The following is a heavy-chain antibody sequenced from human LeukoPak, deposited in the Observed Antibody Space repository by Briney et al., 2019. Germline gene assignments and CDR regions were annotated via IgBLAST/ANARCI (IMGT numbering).Heavy chain of an antibody. V-gene: IGHV4-34*01. Sequence: PSETLSLTCAVYGGSFSAYYWSWIRQPPGKGLEWIGEINHSGSTNYNPSLKSRVTISVDTSKNQFSLKLSSVTAADTAVYYCARGAHSSGWLPFDYWGQGTLVTVSS. CDR2: INHSGST. CDR3: ARGAHSSGWLPFDY. D-gene: IGHD6-19*01. J-gene: IGHJ4*02. CDR1: GGSFSAYY.